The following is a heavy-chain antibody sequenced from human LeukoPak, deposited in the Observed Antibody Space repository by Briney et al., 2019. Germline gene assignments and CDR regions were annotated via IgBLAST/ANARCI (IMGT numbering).Heavy chain of an antibody. CDR1: GFTFSNYA. CDR2: IDGPTFRT. D-gene: IGHD1-26*01. Sequence: PGESLRLSCAASGFTFSNYAMHWVRQAPRKGLEWVSTIDGPTFRTHYADSVMGRFTISRDNSKNTLYLQMNSLRAEDAAVYFCTTWVGAHFDFWGQRTLVTVSS. V-gene: IGHV3-23*01. CDR3: TTWVGAHFDF. J-gene: IGHJ4*02.